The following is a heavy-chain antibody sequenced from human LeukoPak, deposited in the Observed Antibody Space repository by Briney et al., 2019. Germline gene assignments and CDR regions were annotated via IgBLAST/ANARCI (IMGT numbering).Heavy chain of an antibody. CDR1: GYTFTAYY. J-gene: IGHJ5*02. Sequence: ASVRVSCKASGYTFTAYYMHWVRQAPGQGLEWMGRIIPIFATANYAQNFQGRLTITADESTSTAYMELSSLTSEDTAVYYCARESHYSSSWVSWFDPWGQGTLVTVSS. CDR3: ARESHYSSSWVSWFDP. V-gene: IGHV1-69*13. D-gene: IGHD6-13*01. CDR2: IIPIFATA.